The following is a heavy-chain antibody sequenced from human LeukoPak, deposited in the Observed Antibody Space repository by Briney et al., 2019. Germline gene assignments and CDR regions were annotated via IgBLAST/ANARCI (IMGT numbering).Heavy chain of an antibody. D-gene: IGHD2-15*01. CDR3: ARVRYCSGGSCHFFDY. J-gene: IGHJ4*02. Sequence: GGSLRLSCAASGFTFSSYEMNWVRQAPGKGLEWVSYISSSGSTIYYADSVKGRFTISRDNAKNSLYLQMNSLRAEDTAVYYCARVRYCSGGSCHFFDYWGQGTLVTVSS. CDR2: ISSSGSTI. V-gene: IGHV3-48*03. CDR1: GFTFSSYE.